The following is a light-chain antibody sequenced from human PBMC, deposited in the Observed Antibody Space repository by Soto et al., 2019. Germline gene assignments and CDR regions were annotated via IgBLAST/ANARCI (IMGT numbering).Light chain of an antibody. CDR3: HQYANYPQT. J-gene: IGKJ1*01. CDR2: DAS. CDR1: QSVPKNY. Sequence: EIVLTQSPGTLSLSPGERATLSCRASQSVPKNYLAWYQQEPGQAPRLLVHDASLRATGIPDRFSGGGSGTDFTLTISRLEPEDFAVYYCHQYANYPQTFGQGTKIEIK. V-gene: IGKV3-20*01.